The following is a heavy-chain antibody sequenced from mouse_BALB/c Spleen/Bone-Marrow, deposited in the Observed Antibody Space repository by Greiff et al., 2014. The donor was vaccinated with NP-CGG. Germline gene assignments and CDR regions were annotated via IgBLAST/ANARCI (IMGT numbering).Heavy chain of an antibody. CDR2: INPYNGDT. CDR3: GRVSYFTTVGAMDY. J-gene: IGHJ4*01. Sequence: VQLQQSGPELVKPGASVKISCKASGYSFTGYLMNWVKQSHGKSLEWIGRINPYNGDTFYNQKFKGKATLTVDKSSSTAHMELLSLTSEDSAVYYCGRVSYFTTVGAMDYWGQGTSVTVSS. D-gene: IGHD1-1*01. V-gene: IGHV1-37*01. CDR1: GYSFTGYL.